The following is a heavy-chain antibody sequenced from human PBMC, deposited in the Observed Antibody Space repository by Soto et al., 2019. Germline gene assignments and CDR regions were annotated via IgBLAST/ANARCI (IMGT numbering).Heavy chain of an antibody. V-gene: IGHV4-31*03. D-gene: IGHD2-21*02. CDR1: GGSISSGGYY. J-gene: IGHJ3*02. Sequence: SETLSLTCTVSGGSISSGGYYWSWIRQHPGKGLEWIGYIYYSGSTYYNPSLKSRVTISVDTSKNQFSLKLSSVTAADTAVYYCARVDGPLAYCGGDCYSDAFDIWGQGTMVTVSS. CDR2: IYYSGST. CDR3: ARVDGPLAYCGGDCYSDAFDI.